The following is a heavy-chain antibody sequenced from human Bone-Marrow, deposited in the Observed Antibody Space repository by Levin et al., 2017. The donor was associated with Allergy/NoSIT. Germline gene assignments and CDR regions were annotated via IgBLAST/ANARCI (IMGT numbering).Heavy chain of an antibody. J-gene: IGHJ4*02. CDR3: ARVSLGHGDYFDY. CDR2: ISYDGSNK. CDR1: GFIFSNYA. V-gene: IGHV3-30-3*01. Sequence: GGSLRLSCAASGFIFSNYAIHWVRQAPGKGLEWVALISYDGSNKYYTDSVKGRFTISRDNSKNTLYLQMNSLSPEDTAVYYCARVSLGHGDYFDYWGQGTLVTVSS. D-gene: IGHD4-17*01.